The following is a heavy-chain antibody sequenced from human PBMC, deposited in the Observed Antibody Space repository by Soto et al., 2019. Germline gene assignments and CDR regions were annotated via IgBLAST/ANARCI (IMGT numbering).Heavy chain of an antibody. V-gene: IGHV3-66*01. CDR3: ARDQGVVVPAALPGAAYYYYYYMDV. CDR2: IYSGGST. D-gene: IGHD2-2*01. J-gene: IGHJ6*03. CDR1: GFTVSSNY. Sequence: PGGSLRLSCAASGFTVSSNYMSWVRQAPGKGLEWVSVIYSGGSTYYADSVKGRFTISRDNSKNTLYLQMNSLRAEDTAVYYCARDQGVVVPAALPGAAYYYYYYMDVWGKGTTVTVSS.